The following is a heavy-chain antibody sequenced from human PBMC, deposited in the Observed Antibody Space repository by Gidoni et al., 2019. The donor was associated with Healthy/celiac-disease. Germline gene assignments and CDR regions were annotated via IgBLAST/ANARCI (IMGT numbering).Heavy chain of an antibody. J-gene: IGHJ4*01. D-gene: IGHD5-18*01. V-gene: IGHV4-59*08. CDR3: ARQWLLWSIDY. CDR2: IYYSGST. Sequence: QVQLQDSGPGLVKPSEPLALTCTVSGGSISSYYWSWIRQPPGTGLGWIGSIYYSGSTNYNPSLKGRVTISVDTSKNQFSLKLGSVTAADTAVYYCARQWLLWSIDYWGHGTLVTVSS. CDR1: GGSISSYY.